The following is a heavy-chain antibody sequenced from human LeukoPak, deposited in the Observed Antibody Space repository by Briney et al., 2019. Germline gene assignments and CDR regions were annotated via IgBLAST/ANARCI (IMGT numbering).Heavy chain of an antibody. CDR3: ARGLRFLEWLRQGNWFDP. CDR1: GYTFTSYD. D-gene: IGHD3-3*01. V-gene: IGHV1-8*01. J-gene: IGHJ5*02. CDR2: MNPNSGNT. Sequence: GASVKVSCKAYGYTFTSYDINWVRQATGQGLEWMGWMNPNSGNTGYAQKFQGRVTMTRNTSISTAYMELSSLRSEDTAVYYCARGLRFLEWLRQGNWFDPWGQGTLVTVSS.